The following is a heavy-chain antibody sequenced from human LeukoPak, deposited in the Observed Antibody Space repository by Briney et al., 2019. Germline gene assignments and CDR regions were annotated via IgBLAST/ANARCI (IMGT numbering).Heavy chain of an antibody. J-gene: IGHJ6*03. Sequence: GGSLRLSCAASGFTVSSNYMSWVRQAPGEGLEWVAFIRYDGSNKYYADSVKGRFTISRDNSKNTLYLQMNSLRAEDTAVYYCARHPASYYYYYMDVWGKGTTVTVSS. V-gene: IGHV3-30*02. CDR1: GFTVSSNY. CDR3: ARHPASYYYYYMDV. CDR2: IRYDGSNK.